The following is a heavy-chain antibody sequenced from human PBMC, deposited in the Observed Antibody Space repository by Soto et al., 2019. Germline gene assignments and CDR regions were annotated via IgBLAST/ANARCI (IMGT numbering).Heavy chain of an antibody. D-gene: IGHD2-21*02. CDR2: IYYSGST. CDR1: GYSISSSNW. Sequence: SETLSLTCAVSGYSISSSNWWGWIRQPPGKGLEWIGYIYYSGSTYYNPSLKSRVTMSVDTSKNQFSLKLSSVTAVDTAVYYCARKGRGGDLPFDYWGQGTLVTVSS. V-gene: IGHV4-28*01. J-gene: IGHJ4*02. CDR3: ARKGRGGDLPFDY.